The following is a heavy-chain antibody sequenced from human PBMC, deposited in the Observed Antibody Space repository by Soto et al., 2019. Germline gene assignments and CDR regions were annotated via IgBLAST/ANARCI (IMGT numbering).Heavy chain of an antibody. V-gene: IGHV3-53*01. CDR2: IYSDGST. Sequence: PGGSLRLSCAAAGFTVSNNYMNWVRQAPGKGLEWVAVIYSDGSTYYADSAKGRFTISRDNSKNTLYLQMNSLRAEDTAVYYCARGHYDILTGYYFFDYWGQGTLVTVSS. J-gene: IGHJ4*02. D-gene: IGHD3-9*01. CDR3: ARGHYDILTGYYFFDY. CDR1: GFTVSNNY.